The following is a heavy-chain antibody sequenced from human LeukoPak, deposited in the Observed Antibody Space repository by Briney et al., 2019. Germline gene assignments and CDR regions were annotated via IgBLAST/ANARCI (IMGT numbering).Heavy chain of an antibody. CDR3: ARVGPSGYSYGHEDY. Sequence: PGGSLRLSCAASGFTFSSYEMNWVRQAPGKGLEWVSYISSSGSTIYYADSVKGRFAISRDNAKNSLYLQMNSLRAEDTAVYYCARVGPSGYSYGHEDYWGQGTLVTVSS. J-gene: IGHJ4*02. D-gene: IGHD5-18*01. CDR2: ISSSGSTI. V-gene: IGHV3-48*03. CDR1: GFTFSSYE.